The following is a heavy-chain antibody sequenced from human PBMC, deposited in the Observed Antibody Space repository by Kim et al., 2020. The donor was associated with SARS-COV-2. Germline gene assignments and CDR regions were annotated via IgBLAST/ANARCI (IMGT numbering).Heavy chain of an antibody. V-gene: IGHV3-11*01. CDR3: ARDRGVGYCSGGSCYYWYFDL. CDR2: ISSSGSTI. Sequence: GGSLRLSCAASGFTFSDYYMSWIRQAPGKGLEWVSYISSSGSTIYYADSVKGRFTISGDNAKNSLYLQMNSLRAEDTAVYYCARDRGVGYCSGGSCYYWYFDLWGRGTLVTVSA. J-gene: IGHJ2*01. D-gene: IGHD2-15*01. CDR1: GFTFSDYY.